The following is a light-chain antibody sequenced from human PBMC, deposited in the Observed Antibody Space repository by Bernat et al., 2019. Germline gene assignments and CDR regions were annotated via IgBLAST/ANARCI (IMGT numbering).Light chain of an antibody. CDR1: QSLVHSDGNTY. V-gene: IGKV2-30*02. CDR3: MQGSNWPPT. CDR2: KVS. J-gene: IGKJ5*01. Sequence: DVVVTQSPLSLPVTLGQPASISCRSDQSLVHSDGNTYLIWFQQRPGQSPRRLIYKVSKRDSGVPDRFSGSGSGTDFTLKISRVEAEDVGVYYCMQGSNWPPTFGQGTRLEIK.